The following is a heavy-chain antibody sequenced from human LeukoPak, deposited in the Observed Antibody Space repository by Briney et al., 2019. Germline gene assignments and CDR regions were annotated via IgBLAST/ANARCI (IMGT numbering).Heavy chain of an antibody. J-gene: IGHJ6*02. CDR3: ASRYSSGWWGYYYYYGMDV. Sequence: ASVKVSCKASGYTFTGYYMHWVRQAPGQGLEWMGWINPNSGGTNYAQKFQGRVTMTRDTSISTAYMELSRLRSDDTAVYYCASRYSSGWWGYYYYYGMDVWGQGTTVTVSS. D-gene: IGHD6-19*01. CDR2: INPNSGGT. CDR1: GYTFTGYY. V-gene: IGHV1-2*02.